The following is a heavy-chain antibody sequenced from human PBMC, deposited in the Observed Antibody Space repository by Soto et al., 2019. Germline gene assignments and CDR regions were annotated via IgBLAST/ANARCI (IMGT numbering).Heavy chain of an antibody. D-gene: IGHD5-12*01. Sequence: PSETLSLTCTVSGGSISSYYWSWIRQPPGKGLEWIGYIYYSGSTNYNPSLKSRVTISVDTSKNQFSLKLSSVTAADTAVYYCARYLGGSGYDRRMDVWGQGTTVTVSS. J-gene: IGHJ6*02. CDR1: GGSISSYY. CDR2: IYYSGST. CDR3: ARYLGGSGYDRRMDV. V-gene: IGHV4-59*01.